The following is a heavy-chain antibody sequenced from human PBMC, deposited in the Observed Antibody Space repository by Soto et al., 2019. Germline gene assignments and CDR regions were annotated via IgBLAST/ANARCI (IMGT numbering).Heavy chain of an antibody. V-gene: IGHV3-33*01. CDR3: VRDKGAAILHLLY. CDR1: GFNFSSYG. J-gene: IGHJ4*02. CDR2: IWDDGNKK. D-gene: IGHD2-21*01. Sequence: VGSLRLSCTASGFNFSSYGMHWVRQAPGKGLEWVTNIWDDGNKKYYADSVKGRFTVSRDNSKNMLYLQMNSLTAEDTAVYFCVRDKGAAILHLLYWGQGTLVTVSS.